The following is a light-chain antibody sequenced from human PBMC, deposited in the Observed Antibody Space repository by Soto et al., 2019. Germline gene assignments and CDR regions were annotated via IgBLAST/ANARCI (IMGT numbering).Light chain of an antibody. CDR2: YIS. CDR3: QHYNNWPLT. Sequence: EIGMTQSPATLSVSPGETASLSCRASQSAGNFLAWYQQKPGQAPRLLIYYISTRATGIPARFSGSGSGTEFTLTITSLQSDDFALYFCQHYNNWPLTFGGGTKVDIK. V-gene: IGKV3D-15*01. J-gene: IGKJ4*01. CDR1: QSAGNF.